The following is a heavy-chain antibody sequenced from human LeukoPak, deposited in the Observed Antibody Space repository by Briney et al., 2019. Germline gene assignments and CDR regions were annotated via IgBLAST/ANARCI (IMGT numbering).Heavy chain of an antibody. D-gene: IGHD3-10*01. CDR1: GFSFGTYA. V-gene: IGHV3-48*02. CDR2: ITSGSVTT. J-gene: IGHJ4*02. CDR3: ARDPRFTYYYGSGSYYDY. Sequence: GGSLRLSCAASGFSFGTYAMSWVRQAPGKGLEWLSHITSGSVTTHYADSVKGRFTISRDNAKNSLYLQMNSLRDEDTAVYYCARDPRFTYYYGSGSYYDYWGQGTLVTVSS.